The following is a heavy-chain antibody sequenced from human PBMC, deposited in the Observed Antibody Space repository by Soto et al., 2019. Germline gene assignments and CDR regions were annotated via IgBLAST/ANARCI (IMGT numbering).Heavy chain of an antibody. V-gene: IGHV4-59*01. CDR2: IYNGEST. CDR3: AQTTGWPGFDY. Sequence: QVQLQESGPGLVKPSETMSLTCTASGASISNYYWNWIRQFPGKGLEWIGHIYNGESTNYNPSLKSRVTISVDTSKNQLSLNLMSVTAADTAIYYCAQTTGWPGFDYWGQGTLVTVSS. J-gene: IGHJ4*02. D-gene: IGHD6-19*01. CDR1: GASISNYY.